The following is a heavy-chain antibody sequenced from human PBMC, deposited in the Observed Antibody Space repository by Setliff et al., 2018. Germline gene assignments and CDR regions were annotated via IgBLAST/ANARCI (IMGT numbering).Heavy chain of an antibody. D-gene: IGHD1-1*01. CDR3: ARTGTYRYFDY. CDR2: IYYRGDT. CDR1: GASLSSGTYY. V-gene: IGHV4-39*01. J-gene: IGHJ4*02. Sequence: PSETLSLTCNVSGASLSSGTYYWGWIRQPPGKGLEWIGRIYYRGDTYYNASLKGRLTISVDTAQNQFSLRLTSVTAADTAVYYCARTGTYRYFDYWGQGALVTVSS.